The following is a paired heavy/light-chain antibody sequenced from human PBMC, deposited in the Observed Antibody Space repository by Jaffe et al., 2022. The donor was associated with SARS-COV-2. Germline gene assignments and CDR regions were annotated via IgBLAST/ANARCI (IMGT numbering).Light chain of an antibody. Sequence: QSVLTQPPSASGTPGQRVTISCSGSRSNIGTNSVNWYQHLPGAAPKLLIYNNNVRPSGVPDRFSGSKSGTSASLAISGLQSADEADYYCAAWDGSLNGYVFGTGTKVTVL. CDR3: AAWDGSLNGYV. CDR2: NNN. CDR1: RSNIGTNS. J-gene: IGLJ1*01. V-gene: IGLV1-44*01.
Heavy chain of an antibody. D-gene: IGHD3-9*01. Sequence: HVQLQESGPGLVKPSETLSLTCSVSGYSISDGYYWGWIRQPPGKGLEWIGSIYFDGSPYYNPSLKSRVTVSIDTSKNHFSLRLSSVAAADTAVYYCARGSYDINAFDIWGQGTMVTVSS. CDR2: IYFDGSP. J-gene: IGHJ3*02. CDR3: ARGSYDINAFDI. CDR1: GYSISDGYY. V-gene: IGHV4-38-2*02.